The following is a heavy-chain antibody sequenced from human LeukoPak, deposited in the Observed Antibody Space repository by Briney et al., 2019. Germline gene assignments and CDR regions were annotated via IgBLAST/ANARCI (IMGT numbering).Heavy chain of an antibody. CDR3: ARGFLKTGFDY. CDR1: GDSVSTASNA. V-gene: IGHV6-1*01. CDR2: TYYESKWYY. J-gene: IGHJ4*02. D-gene: IGHD3-9*01. Sequence: SQTLSLTCAISGDSVSTASNAWYWIRQSPSRGLEWLGRTYYESKWYYHYAVLVKSRITINPDTSRNQFSLQLNSVTPEDTAIYFCARGFLKTGFDYWGQGTLVTVSS.